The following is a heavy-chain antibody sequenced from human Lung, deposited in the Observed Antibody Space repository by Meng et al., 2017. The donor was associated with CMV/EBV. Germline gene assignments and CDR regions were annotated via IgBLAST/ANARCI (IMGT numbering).Heavy chain of an antibody. Sequence: QVQLVEFGGGVVRPGRSLRLSCAASGFTFRTYAMHWVRQAPGKGLEWMTIISYDGNNKYADSVKGRFTISRDNSKNTLYLQMNSLRTEDTAVYYCAREGPDYNSSYFDYWGQGTLVTVSS. CDR3: AREGPDYNSSYFDY. J-gene: IGHJ4*02. CDR1: GFTFRTYA. D-gene: IGHD2/OR15-2a*01. V-gene: IGHV3-30-3*01. CDR2: ISYDGNN.